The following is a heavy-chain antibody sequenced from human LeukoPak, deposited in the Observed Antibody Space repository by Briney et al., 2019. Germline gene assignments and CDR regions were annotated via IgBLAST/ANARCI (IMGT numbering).Heavy chain of an antibody. V-gene: IGHV4-39*01. D-gene: IGHD5-12*01. CDR3: ARHSKPWSGGSDGFDY. CDR2: IYYSGST. Sequence: SETLSLTCTVSGGSISSSTYYWGWIRQPPGKGLEWIGSIYYSGSTYYTPSLKSRITISVDTSKDQFSLNSNSVTAADTAVYYCARHSKPWSGGSDGFDYWGQGTLVTVSS. J-gene: IGHJ4*02. CDR1: GGSISSSTYY.